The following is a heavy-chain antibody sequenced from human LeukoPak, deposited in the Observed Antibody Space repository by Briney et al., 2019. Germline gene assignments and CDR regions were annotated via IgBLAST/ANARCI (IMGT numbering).Heavy chain of an antibody. CDR3: AKDLQPPY. CDR2: ISYDGSNK. CDR1: GFTFSSYA. Sequence: PGGSLRLSCAASGFTFSSYAMHWVRQAPGKGLEWVAVISYDGSNKYYADSVKGRFTISRDNSKNTLYLQMNSLRVEDTAVYYCAKDLQPPYWGQGTLVTVSS. J-gene: IGHJ4*02. V-gene: IGHV3-30-3*01. D-gene: IGHD6-13*01.